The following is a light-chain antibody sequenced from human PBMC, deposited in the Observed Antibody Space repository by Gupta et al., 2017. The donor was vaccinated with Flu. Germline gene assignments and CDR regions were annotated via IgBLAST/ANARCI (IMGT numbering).Light chain of an antibody. Sequence: QSVLTQPPSVAGATGQRVTISCTGSSSNTGAGYDVHWYQQIPGTAPKLLISGNINRPSGVPDRFSGSKSGTSASLAITGLQAEDEADYYCQSYDSSLSARVFGRGTKLTVL. CDR1: SSNTGAGYD. CDR2: GNI. V-gene: IGLV1-40*01. J-gene: IGLJ3*02. CDR3: QSYDSSLSARV.